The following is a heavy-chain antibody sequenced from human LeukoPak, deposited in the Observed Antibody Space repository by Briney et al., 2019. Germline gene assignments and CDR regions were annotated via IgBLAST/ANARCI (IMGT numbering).Heavy chain of an antibody. CDR3: AADLHGGSYDWPEG. Sequence: ASVKVSCKASGYTFTGYYMHWVRQAPGQGLEWMGWINPNSGGTNYAQKFQGRVTITADESTSTAYMELSSLRSEDTAVYYCAADLHGGSYDWPEGWGQGTLVTVSS. D-gene: IGHD1-26*01. J-gene: IGHJ4*02. CDR1: GYTFTGYY. V-gene: IGHV1-2*02. CDR2: INPNSGGT.